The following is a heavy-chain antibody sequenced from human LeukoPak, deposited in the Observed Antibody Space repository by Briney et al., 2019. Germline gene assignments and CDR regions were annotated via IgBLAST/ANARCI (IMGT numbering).Heavy chain of an antibody. CDR2: ISYDGSNK. Sequence: PGGSLRLSCAASGFTFSSYSMNWVRQAPGKGLEWVAVISYDGSNKYYADSVKGRFTISRDNSKNTVYLQMNSLRVEDTAVYSCAKGSYNCNGNSCPQYYYYMDVWGKGTTVTVSS. CDR3: AKGSYNCNGNSCPQYYYYMDV. V-gene: IGHV3-30*18. CDR1: GFTFSSYS. D-gene: IGHD2/OR15-2a*01. J-gene: IGHJ6*03.